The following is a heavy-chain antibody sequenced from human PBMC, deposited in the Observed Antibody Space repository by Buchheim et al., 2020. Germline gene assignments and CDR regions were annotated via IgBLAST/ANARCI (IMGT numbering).Heavy chain of an antibody. D-gene: IGHD6-6*01. CDR3: AKDVRDSSSFTYYYYYGMDV. J-gene: IGHJ6*02. CDR2: ISYDGSNK. V-gene: IGHV3-30*18. CDR1: GFTFSSYG. Sequence: QVQLVESGGGVVQPGRSLRLSCAASGFTFSSYGMHWVRQAPGKGLEWVAVISYDGSNKYYADSVKGRFTISRDNSKKTLYLQMNSLRAEDTAVYYCAKDVRDSSSFTYYYYYGMDVWGQGTT.